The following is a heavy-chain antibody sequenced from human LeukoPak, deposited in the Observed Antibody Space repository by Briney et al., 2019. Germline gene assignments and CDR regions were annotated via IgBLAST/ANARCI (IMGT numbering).Heavy chain of an antibody. D-gene: IGHD3-22*01. Sequence: GESLKISCEGSGYSFSSYWIGWVRQMPGKGLECMGFIYPGDSKTRYSPSFQGQVTISADKSINTAYPQWSSLKASDSAMYYCARPPYYYDRSYWGQGTLVTVSS. CDR2: IYPGDSKT. CDR1: GYSFSSYW. CDR3: ARPPYYYDRSY. J-gene: IGHJ4*02. V-gene: IGHV5-51*01.